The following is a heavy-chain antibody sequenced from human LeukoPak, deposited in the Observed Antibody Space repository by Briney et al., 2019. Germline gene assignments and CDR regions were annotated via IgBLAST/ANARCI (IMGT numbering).Heavy chain of an antibody. D-gene: IGHD2-2*01. J-gene: IGHJ4*02. CDR1: GGSFSGYY. CDR3: ARRPLGYCSSTSCPTPYYFDY. V-gene: IGHV4-34*01. Sequence: PSETLSLTCAVYGGSFSGYYWSWIRQPPGKGLEWNGEINHSGSTNYNPSLKSRVTISVDTSKNQFSLKLSSVTAADTAVYYCARRPLGYCSSTSCPTPYYFDYWGQGTLVTVSS. CDR2: INHSGST.